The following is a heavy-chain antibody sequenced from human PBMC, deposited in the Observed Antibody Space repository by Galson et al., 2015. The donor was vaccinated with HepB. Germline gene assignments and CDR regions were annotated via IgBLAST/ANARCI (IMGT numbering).Heavy chain of an antibody. V-gene: IGHV3-30*18. CDR2: ISYDGSNK. D-gene: IGHD6-19*01. J-gene: IGHJ6*02. CDR3: AKDKQWLSYYYYGIDV. CDR1: GFTFSSYG. Sequence: SLRLSCAASGFTFSSYGMHWVRQAPGKGLEWVAVISYDGSNKYYADSVKGRFTISRNNSKNTLYLQMNSLRAEDAAVHCCAKDKQWLSYYYYGIDVWGQGTTVTVSS.